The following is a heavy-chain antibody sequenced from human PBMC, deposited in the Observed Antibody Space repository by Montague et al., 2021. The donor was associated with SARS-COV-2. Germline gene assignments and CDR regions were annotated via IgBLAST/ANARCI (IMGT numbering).Heavy chain of an antibody. CDR1: GGSTSSSNYY. CDR2: NYYSGST. J-gene: IGHJ4*02. Sequence: SETLSLTCTVSGGSTSSSNYYWGWIRQPPGKGLEWFGNNYYSGSTYYNPTLKGRVTISVDTSKNQFSLKLSSVTAADTAVYYCARVAPYTDDYYFDFWGQGTMVTVSS. CDR3: ARVAPYTDDYYFDF. V-gene: IGHV4-39*01. D-gene: IGHD3-16*01.